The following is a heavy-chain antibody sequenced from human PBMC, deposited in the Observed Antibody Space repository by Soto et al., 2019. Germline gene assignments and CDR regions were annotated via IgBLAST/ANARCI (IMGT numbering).Heavy chain of an antibody. V-gene: IGHV3-43*01. Sequence: GGSLRLSCAASGFTFDDYTMHWVRQAPGKGLEWVSLISWDGTSTYYADSVKGRFTISRDNSKNSLYLQMRSLRTEDTALYYCAKGLVTATKVYFDSWGQGTLVTVYS. CDR2: ISWDGTST. J-gene: IGHJ4*02. CDR1: GFTFDDYT. CDR3: AKGLVTATKVYFDS. D-gene: IGHD2-15*01.